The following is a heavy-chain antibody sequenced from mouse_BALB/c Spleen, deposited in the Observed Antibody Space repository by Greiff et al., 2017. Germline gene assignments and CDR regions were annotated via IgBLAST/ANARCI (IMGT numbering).Heavy chain of an antibody. CDR2: IDPANGNT. D-gene: IGHD4-1*01. CDR1: GFNIKDTY. Sequence: EVQLQQSGAELVKPGASVKLSCTASGFNIKDTYMHWVKQRPEQGLEWIGRIDPANGNTKYDPKFQGKATITADTASNTASLQLSSLTSEDTAVDYGARSGLGRGYLDDWGQGTTLTVSA. V-gene: IGHV14-3*02. J-gene: IGHJ2*01. CDR3: ARSGLGRGYLDD.